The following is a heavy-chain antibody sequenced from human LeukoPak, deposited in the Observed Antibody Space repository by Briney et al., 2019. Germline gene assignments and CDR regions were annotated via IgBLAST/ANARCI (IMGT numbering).Heavy chain of an antibody. J-gene: IGHJ4*02. Sequence: SETLSLTCAVYGGSFSGYYWSWVRQPPGKGLEWIGEINHSGSTNYNPSLKSRVTISVDTSKNQFSLKLSSVTAADTAVYYCARDFAVAGLTHDYWGQGTLVTISS. CDR2: INHSGST. CDR1: GGSFSGYY. CDR3: ARDFAVAGLTHDY. D-gene: IGHD6-19*01. V-gene: IGHV4-34*01.